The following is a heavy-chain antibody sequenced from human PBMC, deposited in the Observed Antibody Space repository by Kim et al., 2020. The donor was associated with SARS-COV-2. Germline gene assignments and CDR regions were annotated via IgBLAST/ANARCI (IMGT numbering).Heavy chain of an antibody. CDR1: GFTFSSYG. Sequence: GGSLRLSCAASGFTFSSYGMHWVRQAPGKGLEWVAGISYDGSNKYYADSVKGRFTISRDNSKNTLYLQMNSLRAEDTAVYYCAKEDPLDFWSGKYYFDYWGQGTLVTVSS. D-gene: IGHD3-3*01. J-gene: IGHJ4*02. CDR2: ISYDGSNK. V-gene: IGHV3-30*18. CDR3: AKEDPLDFWSGKYYFDY.